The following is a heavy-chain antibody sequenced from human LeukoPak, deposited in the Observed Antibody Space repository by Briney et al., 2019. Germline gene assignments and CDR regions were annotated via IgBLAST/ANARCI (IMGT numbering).Heavy chain of an antibody. Sequence: GGSLRLSCAASGFTFDDYGMSWVRQAPGKGLEWVSGINWNGGSTGYADSVKGRFTISRDNAKNSLYLQMNSLRAEDTAVYYCARWNLGYDFGWRLSSNSFDYWGQGTLVTVSS. J-gene: IGHJ4*02. V-gene: IGHV3-20*04. CDR1: GFTFDDYG. D-gene: IGHD5-12*01. CDR2: INWNGGST. CDR3: ARWNLGYDFGWRLSSNSFDY.